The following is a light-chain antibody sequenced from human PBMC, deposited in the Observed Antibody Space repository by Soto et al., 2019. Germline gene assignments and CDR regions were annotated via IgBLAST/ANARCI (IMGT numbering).Light chain of an antibody. V-gene: IGKV1-39*01. Sequence: DIKMTQSPSSLSASVGDRVSITCRASQSISIYLNWDQQEPGKATKLLIYAASSLQSGVPSRFRGGVSGTDFTLTISSRQPEDFTTYYCQQSYTPPWTFGQGTKVDIK. CDR1: QSISIY. CDR3: QQSYTPPWT. CDR2: AAS. J-gene: IGKJ1*01.